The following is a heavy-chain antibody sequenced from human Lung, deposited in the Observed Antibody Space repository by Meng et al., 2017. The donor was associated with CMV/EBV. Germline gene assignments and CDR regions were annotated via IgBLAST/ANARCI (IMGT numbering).Heavy chain of an antibody. V-gene: IGHV4-4*03. CDR3: ARGKQDAWELLAY. CDR1: GVSISSNIR. J-gene: IGHJ4*02. Sequence: VQPQQSGPGLVKPPGPLSLTCGVSGVSISSNIRWTWVRQPPGKGLEWIGDIDDSGSTNYNPSLNSRISISLDKSKNHFSLKVNSVTAADTAVYYCARGKQDAWELLAYWGQGALVTVSS. D-gene: IGHD1-26*01. CDR2: IDDSGST.